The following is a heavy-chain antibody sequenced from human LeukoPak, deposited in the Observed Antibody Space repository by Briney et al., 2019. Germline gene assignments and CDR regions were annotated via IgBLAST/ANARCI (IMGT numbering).Heavy chain of an antibody. CDR2: IYYSGST. J-gene: IGHJ3*02. D-gene: IGHD4-17*01. CDR1: AGSISSSSYS. CDR3: ARDPDYGGAFDI. Sequence: EASETLSLTCTVSAGSISSSSYSWGWIRQPPGKGLEWIGSIYYSGSTYYNPSLKSRVTISVGTSKNQFSLKLSSVTAADTAVYYCARDPDYGGAFDIWGQGTMVTVSS. V-gene: IGHV4-39*02.